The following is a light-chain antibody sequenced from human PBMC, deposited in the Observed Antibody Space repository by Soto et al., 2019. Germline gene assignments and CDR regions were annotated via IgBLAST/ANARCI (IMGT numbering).Light chain of an antibody. CDR3: QQYNNWPPIT. V-gene: IGKV3-15*01. Sequence: EIMMTQSPATLSVSPGERATLSCRASQSVRNNLAWYQQKPGQAPRLLIYYASTRATGVPARFSGSGSGTEFTLTISSLQSEDSALYYCQQYNNWPPITFGQGIRLEIK. CDR1: QSVRNN. J-gene: IGKJ5*01. CDR2: YAS.